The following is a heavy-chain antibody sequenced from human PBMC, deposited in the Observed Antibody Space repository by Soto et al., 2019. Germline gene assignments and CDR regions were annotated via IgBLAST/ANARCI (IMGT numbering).Heavy chain of an antibody. Sequence: QVHLVQSGAEVKKAGSSVKVSCKASGGTVSSYAITWVRQAPGKGLEWMGVFIPIFVSAHYAQKFQGRVTITADESTSTAYMELSGLRSEDTAIYHCARDLSSDSTGFRGYDLWGQGTLVTVSS. V-gene: IGHV1-69*01. CDR1: GGTVSSYA. D-gene: IGHD3-10*01. CDR2: FIPIFVSA. CDR3: ARDLSSDSTGFRGYDL. J-gene: IGHJ4*02.